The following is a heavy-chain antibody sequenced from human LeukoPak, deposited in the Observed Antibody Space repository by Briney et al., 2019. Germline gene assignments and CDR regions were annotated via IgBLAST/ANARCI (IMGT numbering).Heavy chain of an antibody. D-gene: IGHD4-17*01. Sequence: GGSLRLSCAASGFTFSSYGMSWVRQAPGKGLEWVSAISDSGGSTYYADSVKGRVTISRDNSKNTLYLQMNSLRAEDTAVYYCARTVGYGDYHWFDPWGQGTLATVSS. CDR3: ARTVGYGDYHWFDP. CDR2: ISDSGGST. J-gene: IGHJ5*02. CDR1: GFTFSSYG. V-gene: IGHV3-23*01.